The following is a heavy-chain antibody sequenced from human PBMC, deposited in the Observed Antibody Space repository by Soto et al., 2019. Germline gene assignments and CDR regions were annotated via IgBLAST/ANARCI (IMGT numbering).Heavy chain of an antibody. CDR2: IYYSGST. V-gene: IGHV4-61*01. D-gene: IGHD3-22*01. J-gene: IGHJ4*02. CDR3: ARLENYYYDSSGYINDY. CDR1: GGSVSSGSYY. Sequence: QVQLQESGPGLVKPSETLSLTCTVSGGSVSSGSYYWSWIRQPPGKGLEWIGYIYYSGSTNYNPSLKSRVTISVDTSKIQFSLKLSSLTAADTAVYYCARLENYYYDSSGYINDYWGQGTLVTVSS.